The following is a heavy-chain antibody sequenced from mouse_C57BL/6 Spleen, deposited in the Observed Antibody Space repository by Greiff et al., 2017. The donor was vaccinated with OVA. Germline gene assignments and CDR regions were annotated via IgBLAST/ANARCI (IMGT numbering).Heavy chain of an antibody. CDR1: GYTFTVYE. J-gene: IGHJ2*01. CDR3: TRSGFYL. CDR2: IDPETGGT. Sequence: VKLMESGAELVRPGASVTLSCKASGYTFTVYEMHWVKQTPVHGLEWIGAIDPETGGTAYNQKFKGKAILTADKSSSTAYMELRSLTSEDSAVYYCTRSGFYLWGQGTTLTVSS. D-gene: IGHD5-5*01. V-gene: IGHV1-15*01.